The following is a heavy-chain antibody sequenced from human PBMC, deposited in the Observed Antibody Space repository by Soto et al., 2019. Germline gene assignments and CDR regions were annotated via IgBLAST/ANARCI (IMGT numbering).Heavy chain of an antibody. Sequence: EVQLVESGGGLVQPGRSLRLSCAASGFTFDDYAMHWVRQAPGKGLEWVSGISWNSGSIGYADSVKGRFTISRDNAKNSLYLQMNSLRSEDTALYYCAKDMGYDLSPLGYFDCWGQGTLVTVSS. V-gene: IGHV3-9*01. CDR3: AKDMGYDLSPLGYFDC. CDR2: ISWNSGSI. D-gene: IGHD5-12*01. J-gene: IGHJ4*02. CDR1: GFTFDDYA.